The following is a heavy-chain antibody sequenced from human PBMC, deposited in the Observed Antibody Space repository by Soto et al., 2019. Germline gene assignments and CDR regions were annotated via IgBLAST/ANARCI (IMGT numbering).Heavy chain of an antibody. CDR1: GGTFSSYA. Sequence: EASVKVSCKASGGTFSSYAISWVRQAPGQGLEWMGGIIPIFGTANYAQKFQGRVTITADESTSTAYMELSSLRSEDTAVYYCARRTGRKFDYWGQGTLVTVSS. J-gene: IGHJ4*02. CDR2: IIPIFGTA. D-gene: IGHD3-9*01. V-gene: IGHV1-69*13. CDR3: ARRTGRKFDY.